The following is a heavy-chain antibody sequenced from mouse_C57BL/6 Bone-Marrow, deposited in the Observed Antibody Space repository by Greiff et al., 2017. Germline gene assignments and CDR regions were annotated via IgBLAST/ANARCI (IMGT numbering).Heavy chain of an antibody. V-gene: IGHV14-4*01. CDR3: TTGGYFDV. J-gene: IGHJ1*03. CDR2: IDPENGDT. Sequence: VQLQQSGAELVRPGASVKLSCTASGFNIKADYMHWVKPRPEQGLEWIGWIDPENGDTEYASKFQGKATITADTSSNTAYLQLSSLTSEDTAVYYCTTGGYFDVWGTGTTVTVSS. CDR1: GFNIKADY.